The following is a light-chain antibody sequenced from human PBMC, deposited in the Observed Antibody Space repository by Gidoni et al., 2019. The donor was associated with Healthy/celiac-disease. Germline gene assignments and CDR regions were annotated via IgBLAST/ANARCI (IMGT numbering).Light chain of an antibody. Sequence: SSELTQDPDVSVALGQTVRITCKGDSLRSYYASWYQQKPGQAPVLVIYGKNNRPSGIPDRFSGSSSGNTASLTITGAQAEDEADYYCNSRDSSGNHLVVFGGGTKLTVL. CDR2: GKN. J-gene: IGLJ2*01. CDR1: SLRSYY. V-gene: IGLV3-19*01. CDR3: NSRDSSGNHLVV.